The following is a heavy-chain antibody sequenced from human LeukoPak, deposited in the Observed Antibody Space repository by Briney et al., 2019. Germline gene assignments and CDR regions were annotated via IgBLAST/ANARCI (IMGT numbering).Heavy chain of an antibody. CDR1: GFTFSPYA. CDR2: ISSSSSTI. V-gene: IGHV3-48*01. D-gene: IGHD5-18*01. J-gene: IGHJ4*02. CDR3: ARGGYPDY. Sequence: PGGSLRLSCAASGFTFSPYAMNWVRQAPGKGLEWVSYISSSSSTIYYADSVKGRFTIPRDNAKNSLYLQMSSLRAEDTAVYYCARGGYPDYWGQGTLVTVSS.